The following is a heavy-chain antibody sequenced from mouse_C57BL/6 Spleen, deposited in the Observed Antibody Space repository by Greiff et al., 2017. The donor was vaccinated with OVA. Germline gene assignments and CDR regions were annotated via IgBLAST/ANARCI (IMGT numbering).Heavy chain of an antibody. J-gene: IGHJ4*01. D-gene: IGHD4-1*01. V-gene: IGHV14-3*01. CDR2: IDPANGNT. CDR3: ASIMGREDYYAMDY. Sequence: VQLQQSVAELVRPGASVKLSCTASGFNIKNTYMHWVKQRPEQGLAWIGRIDPANGNTKYDPKFQGKATLTADTSSNTDYLQLSSLTSEDTAIYYGASIMGREDYYAMDYWGQGTSVTVSS. CDR1: GFNIKNTY.